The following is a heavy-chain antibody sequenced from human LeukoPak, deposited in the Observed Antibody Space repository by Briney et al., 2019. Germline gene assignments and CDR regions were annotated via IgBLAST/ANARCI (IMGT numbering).Heavy chain of an antibody. CDR3: ARAYCSSTSCYHYIGY. V-gene: IGHV3-21*01. CDR1: GFTVSSNY. J-gene: IGHJ4*02. Sequence: NPGGSLRLSCAASGFTVSSNYMSWVRQAPGKGLEWVSSISSSSSYIYYADSVKGRFTISRDNAKNSLYLQMNSLRAEDTAVYYCARAYCSSTSCYHYIGYWGQGTLVTVSS. D-gene: IGHD2-2*01. CDR2: ISSSSSYI.